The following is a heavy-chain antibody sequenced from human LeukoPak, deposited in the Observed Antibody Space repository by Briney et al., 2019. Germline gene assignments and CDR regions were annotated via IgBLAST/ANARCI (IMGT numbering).Heavy chain of an antibody. V-gene: IGHV1-46*01. D-gene: IGHD3-10*01. J-gene: IGHJ4*02. Sequence: ASVKVSCKASGYTFSSHYIHWVRQAPGQGLEWMGGIIPIFGTANYAQKFQGRVTLTRDMSTSTVYMELSSLRSEDTAVYYCARDYHGSGSLTTFDYWGQGTLVTVSS. CDR1: GYTFSSHY. CDR2: IIPIFGTA. CDR3: ARDYHGSGSLTTFDY.